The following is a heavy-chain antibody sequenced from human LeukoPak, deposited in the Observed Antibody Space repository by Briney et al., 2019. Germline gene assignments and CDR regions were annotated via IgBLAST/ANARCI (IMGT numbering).Heavy chain of an antibody. CDR3: TTGLTF. CDR1: GFTFNYAW. V-gene: IGHV3-15*01. D-gene: IGHD2/OR15-2a*01. J-gene: IGHJ4*02. CDR2: INSKADGGTT. Sequence: GGSLRLSCAASGFTFNYAWKSWVRQAPGKGLEWVGRINSKADGGTTDYAAPVKGRFTISRDDSKNTVYLQMNSLKTEDTAVYYCTTGLTFWGQGTLVTVSS.